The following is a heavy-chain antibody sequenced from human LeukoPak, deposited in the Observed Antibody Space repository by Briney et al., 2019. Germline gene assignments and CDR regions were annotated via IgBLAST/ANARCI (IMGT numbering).Heavy chain of an antibody. J-gene: IGHJ6*03. CDR3: ARDEYSGLYYYMDV. Sequence: GGSLRLSCAAPGVIFSDYSMNWVRQAPGKGLEWVSYISSSGNTIYYADSVKGRFTISRDNAKKSLHLQMNSLRAEDTAVYYCARDEYSGLYYYMDVWGKGTTVTVSS. CDR2: ISSSGNTI. CDR1: GVIFSDYS. V-gene: IGHV3-48*04. D-gene: IGHD5-12*01.